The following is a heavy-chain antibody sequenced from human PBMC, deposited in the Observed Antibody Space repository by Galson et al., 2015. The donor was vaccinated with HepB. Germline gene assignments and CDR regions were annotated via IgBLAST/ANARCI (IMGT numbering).Heavy chain of an antibody. CDR3: ARETSYSNYALATYPFYYYYGMDV. V-gene: IGHV1-69*13. Sequence: SVKVSCKASGGTFSSYAISWVRQAPGQGLEWMGGIIPIFGTANYAQKFQGRVTITADESASTAYMELSSLRSEDTAVYYCARETSYSNYALATYPFYYYYGMDVWGQGTTVTVSS. J-gene: IGHJ6*02. D-gene: IGHD4-11*01. CDR2: IIPIFGTA. CDR1: GGTFSSYA.